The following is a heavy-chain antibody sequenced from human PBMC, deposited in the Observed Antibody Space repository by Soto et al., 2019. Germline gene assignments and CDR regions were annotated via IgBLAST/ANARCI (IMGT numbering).Heavy chain of an antibody. CDR2: IIPIFGTA. CDR3: ARDRYYDSSGYYSGFDP. Sequence: SVKVSCKASGGTFSSYAISWVRQAPGQGLEWMGGIIPIFGTANYAQKFQGRVTITADESTSTAYMELSSLRSEDTAVYYCARDRYYDSSGYYSGFDPWGQGTLVTVSS. CDR1: GGTFSSYA. J-gene: IGHJ5*02. D-gene: IGHD3-22*01. V-gene: IGHV1-69*13.